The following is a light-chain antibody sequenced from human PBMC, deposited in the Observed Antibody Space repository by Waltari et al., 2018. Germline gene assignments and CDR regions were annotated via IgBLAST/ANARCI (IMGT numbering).Light chain of an antibody. CDR3: CSYAGAYTFV. Sequence: QSALTQPHSVSASPGQSVTIPCFGSINDVGVEDYVSWYQQLPGKAPKLILYDVVKRPSGVPSRFSGSKYGTTASLTISGLQTDDEATYYCCSYAGAYTFVFGGGTKLTVL. CDR2: DVV. CDR1: INDVGVEDY. V-gene: IGLV2-11*01. J-gene: IGLJ3*02.